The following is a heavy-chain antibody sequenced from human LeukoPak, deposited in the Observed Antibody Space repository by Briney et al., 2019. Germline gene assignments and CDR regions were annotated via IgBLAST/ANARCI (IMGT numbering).Heavy chain of an antibody. CDR3: ASQWYSSSWFDY. CDR1: GGSISSYY. D-gene: IGHD6-13*01. Sequence: SETLSLTCTVSGGSISSYYWSWIRQPAGKGLEWIGRIYTSGSTNYNPSLKSRVTMSVDTSKNQFSLKLSSVTAADTAVYYCASQWYSSSWFDYWGQGTLVTVSS. J-gene: IGHJ4*02. V-gene: IGHV4-4*07. CDR2: IYTSGST.